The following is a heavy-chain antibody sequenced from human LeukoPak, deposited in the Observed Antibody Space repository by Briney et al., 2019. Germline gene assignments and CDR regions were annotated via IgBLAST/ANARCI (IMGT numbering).Heavy chain of an antibody. CDR3: ASGSAARGGWFDY. J-gene: IGHJ5*01. CDR1: GFTFSSYA. CDR2: ISGSGGST. D-gene: IGHD2-2*01. V-gene: IGHV3-23*01. Sequence: PGGSLRLSCAASGFTFSSYAMSWVRQAPGKGLEWVSAISGSGGSTYYADSVKGRFTISRDNSKNTLYLQMNSLRAEDTAVYYCASGSAARGGWFDYWGQGTLVTVSS.